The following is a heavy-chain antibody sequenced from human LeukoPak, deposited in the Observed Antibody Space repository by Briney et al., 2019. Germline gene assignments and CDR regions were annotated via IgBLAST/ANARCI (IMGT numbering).Heavy chain of an antibody. J-gene: IGHJ4*02. V-gene: IGHV1-18*01. D-gene: IGHD3-22*01. CDR1: GGTFSSYG. Sequence: ASVKVSCKASGGTFSSYGISWVRQAPGQGLEWMGWISAYNGNTNYAQKLQGRVTMTTDTSTSTAYMELRSLRSDDTAAYYCARDYYDSSGKPYDYWGQGTLVAVSS. CDR3: ARDYYDSSGKPYDY. CDR2: ISAYNGNT.